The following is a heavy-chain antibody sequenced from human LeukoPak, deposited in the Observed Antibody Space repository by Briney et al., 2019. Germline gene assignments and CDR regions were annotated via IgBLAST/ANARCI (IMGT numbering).Heavy chain of an antibody. CDR1: GGSINSYY. V-gene: IGHV4-59*08. CDR2: IYYSGSV. CDR3: ARLGSYFDY. J-gene: IGHJ4*02. Sequence: SETLSLTCTVSGGSINSYYWSWIRQPPGKGLEWIGYIYYSGSVNYHPSLKSRVTISVDTSKNQFSLKLSSVTAADTAVYYCARLGSYFDYWGQGTLVTAPS.